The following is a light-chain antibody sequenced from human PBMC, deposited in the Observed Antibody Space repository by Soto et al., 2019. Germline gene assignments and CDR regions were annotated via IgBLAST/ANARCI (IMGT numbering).Light chain of an antibody. CDR1: RSNIGTNP. V-gene: IGLV1-44*01. Sequence: QSVLTQPPSASGTPGQSVSISCSGSRSNIGTNPVNWYQQLPGTAPKLLFYTNTQRPSGVPDRFSASKSGTSASLAISGLQSDDGADYYCAAWDDSLNSVIFGGGTKVTVL. CDR2: TNT. CDR3: AAWDDSLNSVI. J-gene: IGLJ2*01.